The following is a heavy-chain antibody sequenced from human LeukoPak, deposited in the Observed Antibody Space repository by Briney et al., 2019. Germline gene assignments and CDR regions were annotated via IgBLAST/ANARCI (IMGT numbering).Heavy chain of an antibody. CDR3: ATSDYYFSGRGGVSPSDY. CDR1: GFTFDDYA. CDR2: ILQDGREK. D-gene: IGHD3-10*01. Sequence: PGGSLRLSCAASGFTFDDYAMHWVRQAPGKGLEWVAGILQDGREKTYADSVKGRFTISRDDARNSLFLQMDSLRAEDTALYYCATSDYYFSGRGGVSPSDYWGQGTLVTVSS. V-gene: IGHV3-7*01. J-gene: IGHJ4*02.